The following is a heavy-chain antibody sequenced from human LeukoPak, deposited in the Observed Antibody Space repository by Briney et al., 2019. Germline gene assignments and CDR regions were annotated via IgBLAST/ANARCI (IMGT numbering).Heavy chain of an antibody. D-gene: IGHD4-17*01. Sequence: GGSLRLSCAASGFIFSSYAMSWVRQAPGKGLEWVSAISGSGGSTYYADSVKGRFTISRDNSKNTLYLQMSSLRAEDTAVYYCAPLGVTTWLDYWGQGTLVTVSS. J-gene: IGHJ4*02. CDR1: GFIFSSYA. CDR3: APLGVTTWLDY. V-gene: IGHV3-23*01. CDR2: ISGSGGST.